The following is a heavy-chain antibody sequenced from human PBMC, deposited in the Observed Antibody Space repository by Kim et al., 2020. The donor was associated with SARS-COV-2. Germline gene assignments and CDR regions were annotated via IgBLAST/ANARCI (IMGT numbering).Heavy chain of an antibody. CDR3: ARVYISDYYMDV. D-gene: IGHD1-1*01. Sequence: GGSLRLSCAASGFTFSSYGMHWVRQAPGKGLEWVAVIWYDGSNKYYADSVKGRFTISRDNSKNTLYLQMNSLRAEDTAVYYCARVYISDYYMDVWDKGTTVTVSS. CDR1: GFTFSSYG. V-gene: IGHV3-33*01. J-gene: IGHJ6*03. CDR2: IWYDGSNK.